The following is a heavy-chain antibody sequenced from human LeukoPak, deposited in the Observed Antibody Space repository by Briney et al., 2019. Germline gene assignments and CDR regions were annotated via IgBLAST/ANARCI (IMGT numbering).Heavy chain of an antibody. Sequence: SETLSLTCTVSGASISSWYWSWIRQPPGKGLEWIGYIYGSGNTNYNPSLKSRVTMSIDTSKNQFSLKLTSVTAAVTATYYCARETSLAGFASGLGFNYWGQGILVTVSS. CDR3: ARETSLAGFASGLGFNY. J-gene: IGHJ4*02. CDR1: GASISSWY. V-gene: IGHV4-59*01. CDR2: IYGSGNT. D-gene: IGHD6-19*01.